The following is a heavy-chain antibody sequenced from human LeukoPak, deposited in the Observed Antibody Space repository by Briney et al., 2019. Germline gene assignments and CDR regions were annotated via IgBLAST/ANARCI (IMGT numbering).Heavy chain of an antibody. J-gene: IGHJ4*02. Sequence: SETLSLTCTVSGVSITTYYWSWIRQPPGKGLEWIGYIYHSGSTNYNPSLKSRVTISVDTSKNEFSLKLTSVTAADTAVYYCAREANYYGSGSYFEGTFEYRGQGTL. CDR2: IYHSGST. D-gene: IGHD3-10*01. CDR3: AREANYYGSGSYFEGTFEY. V-gene: IGHV4-59*13. CDR1: GVSITTYY.